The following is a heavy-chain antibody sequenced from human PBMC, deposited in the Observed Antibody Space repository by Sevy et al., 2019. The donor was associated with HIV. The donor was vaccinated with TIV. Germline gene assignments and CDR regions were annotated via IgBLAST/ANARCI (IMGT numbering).Heavy chain of an antibody. Sequence: GGSLRLSCAASGFTFSSYWMHWVRQAPGKGLVWVSRINSDGSSTSYADSVKGRFTISRDNAKKTLYLQINSLRAEDTAVYYCAREVLLNWFDPWGQGTLVTVSS. J-gene: IGHJ5*02. V-gene: IGHV3-74*01. CDR2: INSDGSST. CDR3: AREVLLNWFDP. D-gene: IGHD3-10*01. CDR1: GFTFSSYW.